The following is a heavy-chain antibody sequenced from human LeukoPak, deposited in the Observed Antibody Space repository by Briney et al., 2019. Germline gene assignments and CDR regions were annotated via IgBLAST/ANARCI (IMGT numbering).Heavy chain of an antibody. CDR1: GFTFSSYE. Sequence: GGSLRLSCAASGFTFSSYEMNWVRQAPGKGLEWVSYIRSSVNTIYYADSVKGRFTISRDNAKNSLYLQMNSLRAEDTAVYYCASGAYDSSGYPAHFDYWGQGTLVTVSS. J-gene: IGHJ4*02. CDR3: ASGAYDSSGYPAHFDY. V-gene: IGHV3-48*03. CDR2: IRSSVNTI. D-gene: IGHD3-22*01.